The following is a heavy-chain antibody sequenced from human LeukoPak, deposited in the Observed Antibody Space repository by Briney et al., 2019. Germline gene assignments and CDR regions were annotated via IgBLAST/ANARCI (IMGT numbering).Heavy chain of an antibody. CDR3: ARDLVSSSSSRDYYYAVDV. D-gene: IGHD6-6*01. V-gene: IGHV3-33*01. CDR1: RFTFSGYG. Sequence: GGSLRLSCEASRFTFSGYGMRWVRQAPGKGLEWVSGTWYHGNNKYYADSVKGRFTISRDNSKNTLYLQMNSLRAEDTAVYYCARDLVSSSSSRDYYYAVDVWGQGTTVTVSS. J-gene: IGHJ6*02. CDR2: TWYHGNNK.